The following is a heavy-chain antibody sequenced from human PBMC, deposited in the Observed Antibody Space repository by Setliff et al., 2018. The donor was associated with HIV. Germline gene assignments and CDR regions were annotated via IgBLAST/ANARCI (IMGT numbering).Heavy chain of an antibody. J-gene: IGHJ6*03. CDR2: IYTRGST. CDR1: GGSINSGSYY. D-gene: IGHD3-22*01. CDR3: ARERANYYDSSGYDNVGYYYYMDA. V-gene: IGHV4-61*09. Sequence: PSETLSLTCTVSGGSINSGSYYWSWIRQPAGKGLEWIGHIYTRGSTNYNPSLKSRVTISVDTSKNQFSLKLSSVTAADTAVYYCARERANYYDSSGYDNVGYYYYMDAWGKGTTVTVSS.